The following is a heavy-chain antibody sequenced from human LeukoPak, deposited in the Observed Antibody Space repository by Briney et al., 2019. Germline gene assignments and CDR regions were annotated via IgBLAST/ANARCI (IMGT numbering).Heavy chain of an antibody. CDR2: IYYSGST. CDR1: VDSLGTRSYY. CDR3: ARQTWIELWHFDY. Sequence: SETLSLTSTVSVDSLGTRSYYWACIRQPPGEGVEWIVGIYYSGSTYYTPSLNSRVTISVETSKSKFSLKVSSVTAADTAVYYCARQTWIELWHFDYWGQGAMVTVSS. V-gene: IGHV4-39*01. D-gene: IGHD5-18*01. J-gene: IGHJ4*02.